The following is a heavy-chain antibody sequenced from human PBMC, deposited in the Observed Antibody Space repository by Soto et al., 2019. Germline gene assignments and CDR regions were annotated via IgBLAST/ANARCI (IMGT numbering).Heavy chain of an antibody. CDR3: ARVGANHYGSGSYYIEVYYYYGMDV. D-gene: IGHD3-10*01. Sequence: QVQLVESGGGVVQPGRSLRLSCAASGFTFSSYAMHWVRQAPGKGLEWVAVISYDGSNKYYADSVKGRFTISRDNSKNTLYLQMNSLRAEDTALYYCARVGANHYGSGSYYIEVYYYYGMDVWGQGTTVTVSS. J-gene: IGHJ6*02. CDR1: GFTFSSYA. CDR2: ISYDGSNK. V-gene: IGHV3-30-3*01.